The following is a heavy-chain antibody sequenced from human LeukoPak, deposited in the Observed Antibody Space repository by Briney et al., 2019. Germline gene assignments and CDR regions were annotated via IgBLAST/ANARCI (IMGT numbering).Heavy chain of an antibody. J-gene: IGHJ5*02. CDR1: GGSISSYY. D-gene: IGHD2-21*02. Sequence: SETLSLTCTVSGGSISSYYWSRIRQPAGKGLEWIGRIYTSGSTNYNPSLKSRVTMSVDTSKNQFSLKLSSVTAADTAVYYCARDRHIVVVTARRGNWFDPWGQGTLVTVSS. V-gene: IGHV4-4*07. CDR2: IYTSGST. CDR3: ARDRHIVVVTARRGNWFDP.